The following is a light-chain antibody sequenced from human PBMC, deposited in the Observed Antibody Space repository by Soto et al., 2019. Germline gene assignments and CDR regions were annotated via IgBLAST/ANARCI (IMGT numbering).Light chain of an antibody. CDR3: QQYKNWPL. V-gene: IGKV3-15*01. CDR2: GAS. CDR1: HSVNSH. J-gene: IGKJ5*01. Sequence: IMMTQSPATLSVSPGERVTVSCRTSHSVNSHVAWYQQKPGQAPRLLLYGASTRATGIPVRFSGSGFGTEFTLTISSLQSEDFAVYYCQQYKNWPLFGQGTRLEIK.